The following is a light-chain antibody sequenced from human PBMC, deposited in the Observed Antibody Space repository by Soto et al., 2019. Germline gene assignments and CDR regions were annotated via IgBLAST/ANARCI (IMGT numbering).Light chain of an antibody. CDR3: QQYNDYSTWT. CDR2: GAS. J-gene: IGKJ1*01. V-gene: IGKV3-20*01. Sequence: EIVLTQSPGTLSLSPGERATLSCRASQTVSSSYLAWYQQKPGQAPRLLIYGASTRAAGIPDRFSGSGSGTDFTLTISRLEPEDSGTYYCQQYNDYSTWTFGQGTKVDIK. CDR1: QTVSSSY.